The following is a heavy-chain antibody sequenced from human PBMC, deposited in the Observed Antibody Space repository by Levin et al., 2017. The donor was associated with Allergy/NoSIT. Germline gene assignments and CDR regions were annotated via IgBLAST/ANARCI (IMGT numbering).Heavy chain of an antibody. D-gene: IGHD6-19*01. CDR1: GYTFTGYY. CDR3: ATALYSSGRFQH. V-gene: IGHV1-2*06. CDR2: INPNSGGT. Sequence: ASVKVSCKASGYTFTGYYMHWVRQAPGQGLEWMGRINPNSGGTNYAQKFQGRVTMTRDTSISTAYMELSRLRSDDTAVYYCATALYSSGRFQHWGQGTLVTVSS. J-gene: IGHJ1*01.